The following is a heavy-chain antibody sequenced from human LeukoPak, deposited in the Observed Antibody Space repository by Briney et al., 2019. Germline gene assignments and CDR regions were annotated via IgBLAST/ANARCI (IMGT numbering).Heavy chain of an antibody. D-gene: IGHD3-22*01. V-gene: IGHV3-7*01. J-gene: IGHJ4*02. CDR1: GFTFSSYW. CDR3: ARDPPFYDSSGYYAY. Sequence: GGSLRLSCAASGFTFSSYWMSWVRQAPGKGLEWVANIKQDGSEKYYVDSVKGRFTISRDNAKNSLYLQMNSLRAENTAVYYCARDPPFYDSSGYYAYWGQGTLVTVSS. CDR2: IKQDGSEK.